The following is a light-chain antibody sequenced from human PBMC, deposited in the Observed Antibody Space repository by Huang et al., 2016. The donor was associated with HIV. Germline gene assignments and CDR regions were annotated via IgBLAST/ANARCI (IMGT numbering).Light chain of an antibody. J-gene: IGKJ2*01. CDR2: DAS. Sequence: IVLTQSPATLSLSPGEIATLSCGASQSVCNSLAWYQQKPGQAPRLLIYDASNSATGIPARFSGSGSGTDFSLTISSLKPEDFAVYYCQQRYNWPRTFGQGTRLEIK. V-gene: IGKV3-11*01. CDR3: QQRYNWPRT. CDR1: QSVCNS.